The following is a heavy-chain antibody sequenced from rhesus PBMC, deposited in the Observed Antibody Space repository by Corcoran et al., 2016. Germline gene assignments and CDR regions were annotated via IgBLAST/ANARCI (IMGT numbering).Heavy chain of an antibody. CDR1: GYSIRRGYG. J-gene: IGHJ2*01. Sequence: QVQLQESGPGLVKPSATLSLTCAVSGYSIRRGYGWGWLRQPPGKGMEWVGHNYGSNHSTHNNPAPTSRGTATKDTSNNQFSLNLSAVTGADTAVEYCARVDLNWYCDLWGPGTPITISS. V-gene: IGHV4-127*01. CDR3: ARVDLNWYCDL. D-gene: IGHD5-12*01. CDR2: NYGSNHST.